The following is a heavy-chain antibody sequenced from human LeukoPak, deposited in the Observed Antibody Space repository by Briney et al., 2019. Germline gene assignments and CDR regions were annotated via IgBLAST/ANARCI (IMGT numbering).Heavy chain of an antibody. Sequence: GGSLRLSCAVSGFTFGTYAMSWVRQAPGKGLEWVSGISGNGAHTYYADSVKGRFTISRDKSKNTLYLQMRSLRAEDTAIYYCAKERLGDLSPEDHWGQGTQVIVSP. D-gene: IGHD3-16*02. CDR1: GFTFGTYA. V-gene: IGHV3-23*01. CDR2: ISGNGAHT. CDR3: AKERLGDLSPEDH. J-gene: IGHJ4*02.